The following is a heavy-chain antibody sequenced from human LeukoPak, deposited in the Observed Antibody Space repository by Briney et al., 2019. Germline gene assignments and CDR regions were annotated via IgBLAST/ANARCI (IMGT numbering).Heavy chain of an antibody. D-gene: IGHD6-19*01. CDR2: IYTSGST. V-gene: IGHV4-4*07. Sequence: PSETLSLTCTVSGGSISSYYWSWIRQPAGKGLEWIGRIYTSGSTNYNPSLKSRVTMSVDTSKNQFSLKLSSVTAADTAVYYCARGAVAGIRRGLYYFDYWGQGTLVTASS. CDR3: ARGAVAGIRRGLYYFDY. J-gene: IGHJ4*02. CDR1: GGSISSYY.